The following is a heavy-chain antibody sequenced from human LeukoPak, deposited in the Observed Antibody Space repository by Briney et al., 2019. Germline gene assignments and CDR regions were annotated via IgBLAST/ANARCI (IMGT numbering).Heavy chain of an antibody. CDR1: GFTFSSYA. D-gene: IGHD2-8*01. CDR3: ANGNRCTSPNCLGYYYFYMDV. Sequence: GGSLRLSCAASGFTFSSYAMNWVRQAPGRGLEWVSGINRSGGATYYADSVKGRFTISRDNSKNTLYLQMNSLRVEETAVYYCANGNRCTSPNCLGYYYFYMDVWGEGTTVTVSS. CDR2: INRSGGAT. V-gene: IGHV3-23*01. J-gene: IGHJ6*03.